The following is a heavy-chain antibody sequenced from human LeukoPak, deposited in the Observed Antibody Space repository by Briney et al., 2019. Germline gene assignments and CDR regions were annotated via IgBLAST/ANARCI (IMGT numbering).Heavy chain of an antibody. CDR3: ARARYYYDSSGFQNWFDP. V-gene: IGHV4-4*07. D-gene: IGHD3-22*01. Sequence: PSETLSLTCTVSGGSISSYYWSWIRQPAGKGLEWIGRIYTSGSTNYNPSLKSRVTMSVDTSKNQFSLKLSSVTAADTAVYYCARARYYYDSSGFQNWFDPWGQGTLVTVSS. CDR2: IYTSGST. CDR1: GGSISSYY. J-gene: IGHJ5*02.